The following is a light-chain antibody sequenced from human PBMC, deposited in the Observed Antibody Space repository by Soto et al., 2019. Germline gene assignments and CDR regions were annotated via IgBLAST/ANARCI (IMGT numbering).Light chain of an antibody. CDR1: QSIDRY. CDR2: AAS. CDR3: QQNYSTPLYS. J-gene: IGKJ2*01. V-gene: IGKV1-39*01. Sequence: DLQMTQSPSSLSASVGDRFTITGMASQSIDRYLSWYQHRPGQAPQVLIYAASSLQSGVPSRFSGSGSGTDFTLTIDNLQPEDFATYYCQQNYSTPLYSVGPGTQVEIK.